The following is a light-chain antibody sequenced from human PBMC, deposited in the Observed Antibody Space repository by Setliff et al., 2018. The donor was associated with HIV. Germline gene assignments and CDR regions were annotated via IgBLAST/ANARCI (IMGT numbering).Light chain of an antibody. J-gene: IGLJ1*01. CDR3: CSYAGSYTYI. V-gene: IGLV2-11*01. CDR2: EVN. CDR1: SSDVGGYDY. Sequence: QSVLTQPASVSGSPGQSITISCTGRSSDVGGYDYVSWYQQYPGKAPKLMIYEVNRRPSGVPDRFSGSKSGNTASLTISGLQADDEADYYCCSYAGSYTYIFGTGTKVTVL.